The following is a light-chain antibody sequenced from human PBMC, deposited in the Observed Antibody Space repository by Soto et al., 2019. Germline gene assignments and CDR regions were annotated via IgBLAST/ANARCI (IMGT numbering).Light chain of an antibody. Sequence: EIVMTQSPATLSVSPGERATLSCRASQTVNNNLAWYQQKPGQAPRLLIYGASARATGIPARFSGSGSGTEVTLIISSLQSEDFAVYYCQQYNNWPLTFGGGTKVEIK. V-gene: IGKV3-15*01. J-gene: IGKJ4*01. CDR3: QQYNNWPLT. CDR2: GAS. CDR1: QTVNNN.